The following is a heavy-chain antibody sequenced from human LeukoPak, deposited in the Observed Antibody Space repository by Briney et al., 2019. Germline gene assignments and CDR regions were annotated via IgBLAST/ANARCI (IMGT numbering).Heavy chain of an antibody. CDR3: ARGLYYYGTDSFDI. J-gene: IGHJ3*02. CDR1: GFSFSSYS. CDR2: ISASGNYI. Sequence: SGGSLRLSCAAPGFSFSSYSMNWVRQAPGRGVEWVSSISASGNYIYYADSVKGRFTISRDSAENSLYLQMNSLGAEDTAVYYCARGLYYYGTDSFDIWGQGTMVTVS. V-gene: IGHV3-21*01. D-gene: IGHD3-16*01.